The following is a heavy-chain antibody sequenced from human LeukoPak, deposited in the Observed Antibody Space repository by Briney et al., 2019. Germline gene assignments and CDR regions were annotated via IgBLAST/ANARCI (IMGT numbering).Heavy chain of an antibody. CDR3: GRDPSWGAIDY. CDR2: MNPDGNDK. Sequence: PGGSLRLSCAASGFTFSNSWMAWVRQAPGRGLEWVASMNPDGNDKGYMDPVKGRFTISRDNANSSLYLQMTSLRAEDTAVYYCGRDPSWGAIDYWGQGTRVTVSS. CDR1: GFTFSNSW. V-gene: IGHV3-7*01. J-gene: IGHJ4*02. D-gene: IGHD7-27*01.